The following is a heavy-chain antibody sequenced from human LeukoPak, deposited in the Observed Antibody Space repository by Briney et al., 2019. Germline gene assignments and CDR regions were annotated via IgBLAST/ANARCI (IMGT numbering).Heavy chain of an antibody. J-gene: IGHJ4*02. V-gene: IGHV3-23*01. Sequence: PGGSLRLSCAASGFTFSSYAMSWVRQAPGKGLEWVSVISGSGGSTYYADSVKGRFTISRDYSKNTLYLQVNSLRAEDTAIYYCAKDRPSGSFYGYFDYWGQGTLVTVSS. CDR1: GFTFSSYA. CDR2: ISGSGGST. D-gene: IGHD1-26*01. CDR3: AKDRPSGSFYGYFDY.